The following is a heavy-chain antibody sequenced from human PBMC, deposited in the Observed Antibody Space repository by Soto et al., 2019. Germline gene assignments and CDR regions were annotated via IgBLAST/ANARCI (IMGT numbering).Heavy chain of an antibody. V-gene: IGHV1-69*06. CDR3: ARDKGAYYSHLVY. CDR2: IIPFFGTP. Sequence: QVLLVQSGAEVKKPGSSVKVPCKLSGATFSSYAMSWVRQAPGQGLEWIGGIIPFFGTPNYAQKFQGRVTITADTSTATSYMELSSLRSDDTAVYYCARDKGAYYSHLVYWGQGTLVTVSS. J-gene: IGHJ4*02. D-gene: IGHD3-22*01. CDR1: GATFSSYA.